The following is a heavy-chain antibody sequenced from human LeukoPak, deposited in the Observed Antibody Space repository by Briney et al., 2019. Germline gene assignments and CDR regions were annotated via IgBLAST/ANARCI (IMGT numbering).Heavy chain of an antibody. D-gene: IGHD4-23*01. CDR1: GGTFSSYT. Sequence: VASVKASCKASGGTFSSYTISWVRQAPGQGLEWMGRIIPILGIANYAQKFQGRVTITADKSTGTAYMELSSLRSEDTAVYYCARDNGGMSDYWGQGTLVTVSS. J-gene: IGHJ4*02. V-gene: IGHV1-69*04. CDR3: ARDNGGMSDY. CDR2: IIPILGIA.